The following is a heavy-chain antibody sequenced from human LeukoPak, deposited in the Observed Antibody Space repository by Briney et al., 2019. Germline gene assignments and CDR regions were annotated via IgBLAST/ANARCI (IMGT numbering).Heavy chain of an antibody. CDR1: GGSISSSSYY. CDR3: ARISSSGWSHFDY. CDR2: IYYSGST. D-gene: IGHD6-19*01. Sequence: SETLSLTCTVSGGSISSSSYYWGWLRQPPGTGLEWIGSIYYSGSTYYNPSLKSRVTISVDTSKNQFSLKLSSVTAADTAVYYCARISSSGWSHFDYWGQGTLVTVSS. J-gene: IGHJ4*02. V-gene: IGHV4-39*07.